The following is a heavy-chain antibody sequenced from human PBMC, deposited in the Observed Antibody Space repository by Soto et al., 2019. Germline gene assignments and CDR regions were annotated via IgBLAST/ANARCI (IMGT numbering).Heavy chain of an antibody. Sequence: GESLKISCAASGFTFSSYAMHWVRQAPGKGLEWVAVISYDGSNKYYADSVKGRFTISRDNSRDTLYLQMSRLRAEDTAVYYCAKASSWYPIFDYWGQGTLVTVSS. CDR3: AKASSWYPIFDY. CDR2: ISYDGSNK. D-gene: IGHD6-13*01. V-gene: IGHV3-30-3*01. J-gene: IGHJ4*02. CDR1: GFTFSSYA.